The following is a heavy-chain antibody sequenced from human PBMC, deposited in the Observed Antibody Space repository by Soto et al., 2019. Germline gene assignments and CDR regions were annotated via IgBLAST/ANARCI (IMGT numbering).Heavy chain of an antibody. CDR1: GGSFSGYY. D-gene: IGHD5-12*01. Sequence: PSETLSLTCAVYGGSFSGYYWSWIRQPPGKGLEWIGEINHSGSTNYNPSLKSRVTISVDTSKNQFSLKLSSVTAADTAVYYCARGYYPRYSGYDGQNFDYWGQGTLVTVS. J-gene: IGHJ4*02. V-gene: IGHV4-34*01. CDR2: INHSGST. CDR3: ARGYYPRYSGYDGQNFDY.